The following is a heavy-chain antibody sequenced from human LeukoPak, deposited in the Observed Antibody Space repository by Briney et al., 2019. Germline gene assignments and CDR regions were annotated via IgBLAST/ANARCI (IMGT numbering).Heavy chain of an antibody. CDR2: ISGSGHDT. J-gene: IGHJ4*02. Sequence: KPGGSLRLSCAASGFSFSDSYMSWVRQAPGKGLEWISYISGSGHDTNYADSVKGRFTISRDNSKNTLYLQMNSLRAEDTAVYYCASIADCSSTSCYDYWGQGTLVTVSS. V-gene: IGHV3-11*03. CDR1: GFSFSDSY. CDR3: ASIADCSSTSCYDY. D-gene: IGHD2-2*01.